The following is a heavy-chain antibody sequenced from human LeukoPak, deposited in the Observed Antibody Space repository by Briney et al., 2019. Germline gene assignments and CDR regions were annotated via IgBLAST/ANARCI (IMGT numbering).Heavy chain of an antibody. CDR2: ISGSGNYI. CDR3: AKPRGIAAAGVTNWFDP. V-gene: IGHV3-11*01. D-gene: IGHD6-13*01. J-gene: IGHJ5*02. Sequence: GGSLRLSCAASGFTFSASYMTWIRQAPGKGLEWLSFISGSGNYIYYADSVKGRFTISRDNAKNSLYLQMSSLTAEDTAVYYCAKPRGIAAAGVTNWFDPWGQGTLVTVSS. CDR1: GFTFSASY.